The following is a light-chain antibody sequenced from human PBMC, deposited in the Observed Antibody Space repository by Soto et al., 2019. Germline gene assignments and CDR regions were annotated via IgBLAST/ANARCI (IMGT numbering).Light chain of an antibody. V-gene: IGLV1-51*01. CDR3: SSYAGSHTYEV. Sequence: QSVLTQPPSVSAAPGQKVTISCSGSSSNIGNNYVSWYQQLPGTAPKLLIYDNNKRPSGIPDRFSGSKSGNTASLTISGLQSEDEADYHCSSYAGSHTYEVFGGGTKVTVL. CDR1: SSNIGNNY. CDR2: DNN. J-gene: IGLJ3*02.